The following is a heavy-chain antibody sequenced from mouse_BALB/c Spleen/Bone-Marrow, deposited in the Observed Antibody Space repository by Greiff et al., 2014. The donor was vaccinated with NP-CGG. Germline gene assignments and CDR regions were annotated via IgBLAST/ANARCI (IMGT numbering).Heavy chain of an antibody. CDR3: ARDYMGY. V-gene: IGHV3-6*02. CDR1: GYSITSGYY. J-gene: IGHJ4*01. Sequence: EVKLEESGPGLVKPSQSLSLTCSVTGYSITSGYYWNWFRQFPGDKLEWMGYITFDGNNNYNPSLKNRISITRDTSKNQFFLKLNSVTNEDTATYYCARDYMGYWGQGTSVTVSS. CDR2: ITFDGNN.